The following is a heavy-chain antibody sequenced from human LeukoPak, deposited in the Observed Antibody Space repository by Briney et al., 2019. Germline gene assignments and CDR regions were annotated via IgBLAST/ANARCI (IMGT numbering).Heavy chain of an antibody. Sequence: GASVKVSCEASGYTFTGYYMHWVRQAPGQGLEWMGWINPNSGGTNYAQKFQGRVTMTRDTSISTAYMELSRLGSDDTAVYYCARYNYDSSGYYYGGEYFQHWGQGTLVTVSS. V-gene: IGHV1-2*02. CDR3: ARYNYDSSGYYYGGEYFQH. J-gene: IGHJ1*01. D-gene: IGHD3-22*01. CDR2: INPNSGGT. CDR1: GYTFTGYY.